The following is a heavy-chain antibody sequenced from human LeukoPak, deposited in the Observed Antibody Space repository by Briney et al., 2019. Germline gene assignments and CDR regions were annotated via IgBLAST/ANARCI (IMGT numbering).Heavy chain of an antibody. J-gene: IGHJ4*02. CDR2: IIPIFGTA. CDR3: ARGWLAETTVVTPYNY. Sequence: ASVKVPCKASGGTFSTYAISWVRQAPGQGLEWMGGIIPIFGTANYAQKFQGRVTITADESTSTAYMELSSLRSEDTAVYYCARGWLAETTVVTPYNYWGQGTLVTVSS. D-gene: IGHD4-23*01. CDR1: GGTFSTYA. V-gene: IGHV1-69*13.